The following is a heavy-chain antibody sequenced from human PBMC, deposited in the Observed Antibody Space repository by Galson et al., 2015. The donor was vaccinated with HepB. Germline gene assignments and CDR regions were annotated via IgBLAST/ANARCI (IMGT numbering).Heavy chain of an antibody. V-gene: IGHV3-23*01. Sequence: SLRLSCAASGFTFSSYAMSWVRQAPGKGLEWVSTVRRSGERTYYADSVKGRFTISRDNSKNTLYLQMNSLRAEDTAVYYCAKDSAYDRSGFYFDYWGQGTLVTVSS. D-gene: IGHD3-22*01. J-gene: IGHJ4*02. CDR2: VRRSGERT. CDR3: AKDSAYDRSGFYFDY. CDR1: GFTFSSYA.